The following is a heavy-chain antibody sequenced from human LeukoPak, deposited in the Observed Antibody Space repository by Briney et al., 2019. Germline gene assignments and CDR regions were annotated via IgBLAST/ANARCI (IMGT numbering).Heavy chain of an antibody. CDR1: AGSFSGYY. V-gene: IGHV4-34*01. Sequence: SETLSLTCAVYAGSFSGYYWSWIRQPPGKGLEWIGEINHSGSTNYNPSLKSRVTISVDTSKNQFSLKLSSVTAADTAVYYCARGRSRYYYDSSGYYYFDYWGQGTLVTVSS. CDR3: ARGRSRYYYDSSGYYYFDY. D-gene: IGHD3-22*01. CDR2: INHSGST. J-gene: IGHJ4*02.